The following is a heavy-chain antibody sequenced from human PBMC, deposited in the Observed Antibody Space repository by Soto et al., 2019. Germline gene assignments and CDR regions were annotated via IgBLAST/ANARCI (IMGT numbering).Heavy chain of an antibody. CDR3: APRKFGSFNIAAFEI. V-gene: IGHV3-48*03. CDR2: ISKSSVTT. CDR1: GFSFSTSE. D-gene: IGHD3-16*01. J-gene: IGHJ3*02. Sequence: EVQLVESGGGLVQPGGSLRLSCAASGFSFSTSEMNWVRQAPGKGLEWISYISKSSVTTHYADSVKGRFTISRDNANNSLFLEMNSLRVEDTALYYCAPRKFGSFNIAAFEIWGQGTIVTVSS.